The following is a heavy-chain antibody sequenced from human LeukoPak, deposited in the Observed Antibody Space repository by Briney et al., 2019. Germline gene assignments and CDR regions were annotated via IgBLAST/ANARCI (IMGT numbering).Heavy chain of an antibody. Sequence: ASLKVSCKASGYTFTGYYMHWVRQAPGQGLEWMGWINPNSGGTNYAQKFQGRVTMTRDTSISTAYMELSRLRSDDAAMYYCARVLLAYYDSSGYPSPFDYWGQGTLVTVSS. D-gene: IGHD3-22*01. V-gene: IGHV1-2*02. CDR2: INPNSGGT. J-gene: IGHJ4*02. CDR3: ARVLLAYYDSSGYPSPFDY. CDR1: GYTFTGYY.